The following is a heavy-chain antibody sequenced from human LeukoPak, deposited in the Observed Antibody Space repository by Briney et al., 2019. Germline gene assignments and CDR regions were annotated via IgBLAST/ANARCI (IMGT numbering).Heavy chain of an antibody. CDR2: IYHSGST. Sequence: SETLSLTCTVSGYSLSSGYYWGWIRQPPGKGLEGIGSIYHSGSTHYNPSQKSRVTISVDTSKNQFSQKLSSVTAADTAVYYCARDRGSSGWFDPWGQGTLVTVSS. CDR1: GYSLSSGYY. D-gene: IGHD6-6*01. V-gene: IGHV4-38-2*02. J-gene: IGHJ5*02. CDR3: ARDRGSSGWFDP.